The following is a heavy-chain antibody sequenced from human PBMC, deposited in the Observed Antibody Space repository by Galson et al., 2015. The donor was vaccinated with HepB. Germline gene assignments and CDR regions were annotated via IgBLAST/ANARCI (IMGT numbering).Heavy chain of an antibody. V-gene: IGHV1-8*01. J-gene: IGHJ3*02. Sequence: SVKVSCKASGYTFTSYDINWVRQATGQGLEWMGWMNPNSGNTGYAQKFQGRVTMTRNTSISTAYMELSSLRSEDTAVYYCARATRDFWSGCDAFDIWGQGTMVTVSS. CDR2: MNPNSGNT. CDR3: ARATRDFWSGCDAFDI. D-gene: IGHD3-3*01. CDR1: GYTFTSYD.